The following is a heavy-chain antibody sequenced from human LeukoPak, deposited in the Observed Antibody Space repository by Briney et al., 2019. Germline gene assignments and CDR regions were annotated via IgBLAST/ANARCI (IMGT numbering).Heavy chain of an antibody. CDR1: GGTFSSYA. V-gene: IGHV1-69*05. D-gene: IGHD1-26*01. J-gene: IGHJ2*01. CDR2: IIPIFGTA. Sequence: ASVKVSCKASGGTFSSYAISWVRQAPGQGLERMGRIIPIFGTANYAQKFQGRVTITTDESTSTAYMELSSLRSEDTAVYYCARLREDWYFDLWGRGTLVTVSS. CDR3: ARLREDWYFDL.